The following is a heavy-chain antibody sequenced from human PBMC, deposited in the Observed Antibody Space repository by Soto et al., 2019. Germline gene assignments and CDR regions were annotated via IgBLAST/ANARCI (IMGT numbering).Heavy chain of an antibody. CDR1: GFTFSSYG. D-gene: IGHD6-13*01. Sequence: PVGSLRLSCAASGFTFSSYGMHWVRQAPGKGLEWVAVISYDGSNKYYADSVKGRFTISRDNSKNTLYLQMNSLRAEDTAVYYCAKESSSWLVDYWGQGTLVTVSS. CDR2: ISYDGSNK. V-gene: IGHV3-30*18. J-gene: IGHJ4*02. CDR3: AKESSSWLVDY.